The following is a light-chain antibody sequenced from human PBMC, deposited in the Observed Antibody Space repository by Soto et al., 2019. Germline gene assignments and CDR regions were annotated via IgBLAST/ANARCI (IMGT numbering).Light chain of an antibody. J-gene: IGLJ2*01. CDR2: RNN. Sequence: QSVVTQPPSASGTPGQRVTISCSGSSSNIGSKYVYWYQQLPGTAPKLLIYRNNQRPSGVPDRFSGSKSGTSASLAISGLRSEDEADYYCATWDDSLSGHVVFGGGTQLTVL. CDR3: ATWDDSLSGHVV. CDR1: SSNIGSKY. V-gene: IGLV1-47*01.